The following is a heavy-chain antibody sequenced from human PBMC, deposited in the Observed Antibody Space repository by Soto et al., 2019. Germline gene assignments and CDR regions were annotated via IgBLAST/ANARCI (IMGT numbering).Heavy chain of an antibody. CDR2: IIPIFGTA. D-gene: IGHD3-22*01. CDR1: GGTFSSYA. CDR3: ASEGGDSSGYYYGGSY. J-gene: IGHJ4*02. V-gene: IGHV1-69*13. Sequence: SVKVSCKASGGTFSSYAISWVRQAPGQGLEWMGGIIPIFGTANYAQKFQGRVTITADESTSTAYMELSSLRSEDTAVYYCASEGGDSSGYYYGGSYWGQGTLVTVSS.